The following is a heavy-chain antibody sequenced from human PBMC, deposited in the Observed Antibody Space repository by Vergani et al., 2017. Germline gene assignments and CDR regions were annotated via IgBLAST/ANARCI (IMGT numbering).Heavy chain of an antibody. J-gene: IGHJ5*02. V-gene: IGHV4-39*01. D-gene: IGHD3-10*01. CDR1: GGSISSSSYY. Sequence: QLQLQESGPGLVKPSETLSLTCTVSGGSISSSSYYWGWIRQPPGKGLEWIGSIYYSGSTYYNPSLKSRVTISVDTSKNQFSLKLSSVTAADTAVYYCARHDSYGSTHWCDPWGQGTLVTVAS. CDR2: IYYSGST. CDR3: ARHDSYGSTHWCDP.